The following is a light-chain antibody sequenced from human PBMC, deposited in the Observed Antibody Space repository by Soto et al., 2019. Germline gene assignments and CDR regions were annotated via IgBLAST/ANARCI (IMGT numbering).Light chain of an antibody. J-gene: IGKJ1*01. CDR1: QSVSSSY. CDR3: QQYGSSPWT. CDR2: GAS. Sequence: EIVLTQSPGTLSLSPGERAILSCRASQSVSSSYLAWYQQKPGQAPRFLMYGASSRATGIPDRFSGSGSGTDFTLTISRLEPEDFAVYYCQQYGSSPWTFGQGTKVEIK. V-gene: IGKV3-20*01.